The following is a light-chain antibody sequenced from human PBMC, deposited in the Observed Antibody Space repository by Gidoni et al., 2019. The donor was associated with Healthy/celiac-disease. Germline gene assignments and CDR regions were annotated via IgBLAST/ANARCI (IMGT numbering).Light chain of an antibody. J-gene: IGLJ2*01. V-gene: IGLV3-21*04. CDR2: YDS. CDR3: QVWDSSSDHVV. CDR1: NIGSKS. Sequence: SYVLTQPPSGSVAPGKTARITCGGNNIGSKSGHGYQQKPGQAPVLVIYYDSDRPSGIPERFSGSNSGNTATLTISRVEAGDEADYYCQVWDSSSDHVVFGGGTKLTVL.